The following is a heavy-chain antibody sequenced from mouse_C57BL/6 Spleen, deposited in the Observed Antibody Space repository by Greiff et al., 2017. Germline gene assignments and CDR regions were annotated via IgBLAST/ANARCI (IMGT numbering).Heavy chain of an antibody. CDR3: AIYYGYDERAWFAY. V-gene: IGHV5-17*01. CDR1: GFTFSDYG. J-gene: IGHJ3*01. D-gene: IGHD2-2*01. Sequence: EVTVVESGGGLVKPGGSLKLSCAASGFTFSDYGMHWVRQAPEKGLEWVAYISSGSSTIYYADTVKGRFTISRDNAKNTLFLQMTSLRSEDTAMYYCAIYYGYDERAWFAYWGQGTLGTVSA. CDR2: ISSGSSTI.